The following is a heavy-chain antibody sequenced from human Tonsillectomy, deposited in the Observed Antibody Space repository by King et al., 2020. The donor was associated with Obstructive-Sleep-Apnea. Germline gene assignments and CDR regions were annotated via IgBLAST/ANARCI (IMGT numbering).Heavy chain of an antibody. V-gene: IGHV4-38-2*02. CDR2: IYHSGGT. Sequence: QLQESGPGLVKPSETLSLTCTVSGYSISSGYYWGWIRQPPGKGLEWIGSIYHSGGTYYNPSLKSRVTISVDTSKNQFSLKLSSVTAADTAVYYCARGPPTDDFWSGYPRGWFDPWGQGTLVTVSS. CDR3: ARGPPTDDFWSGYPRGWFDP. CDR1: GYSISSGYY. D-gene: IGHD3-3*01. J-gene: IGHJ5*02.